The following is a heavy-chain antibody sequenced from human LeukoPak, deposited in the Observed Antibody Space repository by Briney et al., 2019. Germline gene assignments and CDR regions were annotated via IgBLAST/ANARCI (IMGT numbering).Heavy chain of an antibody. J-gene: IGHJ6*02. Sequence: GRSLRLSCVASGFTFSGYGMHWVRQAPGKGLEWVAVIWYDGSNKYYVDSVKGRFTISRDNSKNTLFLQLNSLRAEDTAVYYCARDTRSVGSGTYYPFYYGMDVWGQGTTVTVSS. CDR1: GFTFSGYG. D-gene: IGHD3-10*01. CDR2: IWYDGSNK. CDR3: ARDTRSVGSGTYYPFYYGMDV. V-gene: IGHV3-33*01.